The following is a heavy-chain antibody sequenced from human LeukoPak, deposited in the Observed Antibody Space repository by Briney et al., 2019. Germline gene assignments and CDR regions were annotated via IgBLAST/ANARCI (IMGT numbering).Heavy chain of an antibody. CDR1: GFTFSSYA. V-gene: IGHV3-23*01. CDR2: ISGNGAGT. D-gene: IGHD3-10*02. CDR3: AELGITMIGGV. J-gene: IGHJ6*04. Sequence: GGSLRLSCAASGFTFSSYAMTWVRQAPGKGLEWVSGISGNGAGTYYADSVKGRFTISRDNSKNTLYLQMNSLRADDTAVYYCAELGITMIGGVWGKGTTVTISS.